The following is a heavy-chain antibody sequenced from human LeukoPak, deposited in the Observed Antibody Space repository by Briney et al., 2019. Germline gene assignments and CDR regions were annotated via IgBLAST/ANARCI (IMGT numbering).Heavy chain of an antibody. J-gene: IGHJ1*01. CDR3: AKDRIRSYRAEYFQH. D-gene: IGHD1-26*01. V-gene: IGHV4-34*01. CDR2: INHSGST. Sequence: KSSETLSLTCAVYGGSFSGYYWSWIRQPPGKGLEWIGEINHSGSTNYNPSLKSRVTISVDTSKNQFSLKLSSVTAADTAVYYCAKDRIRSYRAEYFQHWGQGTLVTVSS. CDR1: GGSFSGYY.